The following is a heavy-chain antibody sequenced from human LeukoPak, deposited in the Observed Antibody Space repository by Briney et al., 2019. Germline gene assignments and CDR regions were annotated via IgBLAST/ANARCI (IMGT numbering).Heavy chain of an antibody. D-gene: IGHD3-22*01. J-gene: IGHJ1*01. CDR1: GFTFNSYA. Sequence: PGGSLRLSCAASGFTFNSYAMSWVRQTPGKGLEWVSGISGSGGSTYYADSVTGRFTISRDNSKNTLYLQMDSLRAEDTAVYYCAKGITMIVVVTEYFQHWGQGTLVTVSS. CDR2: ISGSGGST. CDR3: AKGITMIVVVTEYFQH. V-gene: IGHV3-23*01.